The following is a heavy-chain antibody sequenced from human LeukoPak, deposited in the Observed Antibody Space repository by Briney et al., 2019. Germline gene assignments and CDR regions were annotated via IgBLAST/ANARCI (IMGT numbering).Heavy chain of an antibody. CDR2: IYPGDSDT. V-gene: IGHV5-51*01. J-gene: IGHJ4*02. CDR1: GYMFTSYW. Sequence: GESLKISCKGSGYMFTSYWIGWVRQMPGKGLEWMGIIYPGDSDTRYSPSFQGQVTISADKSISTAYLQWSGLKASDTAMYYCARRDYYDSSQYFDYWGQGTLVAVSS. CDR3: ARRDYYDSSQYFDY. D-gene: IGHD3-22*01.